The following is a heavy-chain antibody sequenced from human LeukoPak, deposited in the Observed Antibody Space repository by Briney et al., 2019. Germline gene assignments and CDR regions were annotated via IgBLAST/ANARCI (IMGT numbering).Heavy chain of an antibody. CDR3: ARVGQAGYVGYPLDY. D-gene: IGHD5-12*01. V-gene: IGHV3/OR16-10*01. CDR1: GFTFSTAS. Sequence: GGSLRLSCAASGFTFSTASLHWVRQAPGRGLEWVSAFDTGFGTYYPDSLKGRFTISRDNAKNTLYLQMNSLRAEDTAVFYCARVGQAGYVGYPLDYRGQGTLVTVSS. J-gene: IGHJ4*02. CDR2: FDTGFGT.